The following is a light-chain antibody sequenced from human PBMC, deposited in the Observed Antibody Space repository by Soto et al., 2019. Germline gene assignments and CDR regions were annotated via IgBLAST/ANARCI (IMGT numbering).Light chain of an antibody. CDR1: QSISKY. V-gene: IGKV3-11*01. CDR2: DTS. Sequence: EIVLTQSPATLSLSPGEGATLSCRASQSISKYLVWYQQKPGQAPRVLIYDTSNRATGIPARFSGTGSGTDFTLTISSLEPEVCAVYYCQQRSDWPVTFGPGTKVDIK. J-gene: IGKJ3*01. CDR3: QQRSDWPVT.